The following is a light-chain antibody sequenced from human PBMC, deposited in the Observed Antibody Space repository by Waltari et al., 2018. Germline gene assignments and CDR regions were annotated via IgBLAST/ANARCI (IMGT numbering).Light chain of an antibody. Sequence: DIQLTQSPSFLSASVGDRVTITCRASQGISSYVAWYHQKPGEAPKLLIYGASTLQSGVPSRFSGNGSGTEFTLTISSLQPEDFATYYCQQLNSYPPLTFGGGTKVEIK. V-gene: IGKV1-9*01. CDR1: QGISSY. CDR3: QQLNSYPPLT. J-gene: IGKJ4*01. CDR2: GAS.